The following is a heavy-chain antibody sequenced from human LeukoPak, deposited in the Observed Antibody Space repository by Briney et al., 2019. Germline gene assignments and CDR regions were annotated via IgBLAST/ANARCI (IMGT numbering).Heavy chain of an antibody. CDR1: GFIFSNYA. V-gene: IGHV3-23*01. Sequence: PGASLRLSCAASGFIFSNYAMYWVRQAPGKGLEWVSAISGRSDNTYYADFVKGRFTLSRDSSKNTLYLQMNSLRADDTAVYYCAKWGDYDVLTGYYVSDFWGQGTLVTVSS. D-gene: IGHD3-9*01. CDR2: ISGRSDNT. J-gene: IGHJ4*02. CDR3: AKWGDYDVLTGYYVSDF.